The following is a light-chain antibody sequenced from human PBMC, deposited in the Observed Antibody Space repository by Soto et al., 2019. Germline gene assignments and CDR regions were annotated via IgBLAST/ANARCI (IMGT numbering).Light chain of an antibody. CDR2: GPS. CDR1: QSVSYN. J-gene: IGKJ5*01. CDR3: QQYNNWLPIT. Sequence: EIVMTQSPATLSVSPGERATLSCSASQSVSYNLAWYQHKPGQAPRLLIYGPSTRATGIPARFSGSGSGTDFTLTISSLQSEDFAVYYCQQYNNWLPITFGQGTRLEIK. V-gene: IGKV3-15*01.